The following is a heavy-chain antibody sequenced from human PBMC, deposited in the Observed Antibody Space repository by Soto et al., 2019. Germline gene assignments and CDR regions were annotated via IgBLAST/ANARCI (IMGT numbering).Heavy chain of an antibody. J-gene: IGHJ1*01. V-gene: IGHV1-18*04. CDR3: ARAPNWNYGDK. Sequence: QVQLVQSGAEVKKPGASVKVSCKASGFTFTDYGFNWVRQAPGQGLEWMGWISAYSGNTNYAQKLQGRVTLTTDTPTSTAHMEMRSLRSDDTAVYFCARAPNWNYGDKWGQGTLVTVAS. CDR2: ISAYSGNT. D-gene: IGHD1-7*01. CDR1: GFTFTDYG.